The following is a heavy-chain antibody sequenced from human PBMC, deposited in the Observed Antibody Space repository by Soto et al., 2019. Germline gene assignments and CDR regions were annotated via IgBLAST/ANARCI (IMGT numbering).Heavy chain of an antibody. CDR2: IYHSGST. CDR1: GGSISSGGYS. Sequence: PSETLSLTCAVSGGSISSGGYSWSWIRQPPGKGLEWIGYIYHSGSTYYNPSLKSRVTISVDRSKNQFSLNLSSVTAADTALYFCARGKFDSSGYYYDYWGQGSLVTVSS. CDR3: ARGKFDSSGYYYDY. J-gene: IGHJ4*02. V-gene: IGHV4-30-2*01. D-gene: IGHD3-22*01.